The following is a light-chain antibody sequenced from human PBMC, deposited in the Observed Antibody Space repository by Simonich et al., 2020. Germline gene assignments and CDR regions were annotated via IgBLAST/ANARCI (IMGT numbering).Light chain of an antibody. CDR1: QSVLYSSNNKNY. Sequence: DIVMTQSPDSLAVSLGERDTINCKSSQSVLYSSNNKNYLAWYQQKPGQTPKLLIYWASTRESGVPDRFIGSGSGTDFTLTISSLQAEDVAVYYCQQYYSTPFTFGPGTKVDIK. J-gene: IGKJ3*01. V-gene: IGKV4-1*01. CDR2: WAS. CDR3: QQYYSTPFT.